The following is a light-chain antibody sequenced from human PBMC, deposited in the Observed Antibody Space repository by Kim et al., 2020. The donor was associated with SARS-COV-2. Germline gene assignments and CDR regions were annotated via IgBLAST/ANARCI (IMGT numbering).Light chain of an antibody. CDR3: SSYAGSNNVV. Sequence: QSALTQPPSASGSPGQSVTISCTGTSSDVGGYTYVSWYQQHPGKAPKLMIYEVSKRPSGVPDRFSGSKSGNTASLTVSGLQADDEADYYCSSYAGSNNVVFGGGTQLTVL. J-gene: IGLJ2*01. CDR2: EVS. CDR1: SSDVGGYTY. V-gene: IGLV2-8*01.